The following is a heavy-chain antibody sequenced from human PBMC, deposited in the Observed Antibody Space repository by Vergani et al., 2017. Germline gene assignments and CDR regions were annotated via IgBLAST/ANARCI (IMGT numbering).Heavy chain of an antibody. CDR3: ARFFVAAGTDYYYYMDV. CDR2: INPNSGGT. CDR1: GYTFTGNY. Sequence: QVQLVQSGAEVKKPGASVKVSCKASGYTFTGNYMHWVRQAPGQGLEWMGWINPNSGGTNYAQKFQGRVTMTRDTSISTAYMELSRLRSDDTAVYYCARFFVAAGTDYYYYMDVWGKGTTVTVSS. V-gene: IGHV1-2*02. D-gene: IGHD1-1*01. J-gene: IGHJ6*03.